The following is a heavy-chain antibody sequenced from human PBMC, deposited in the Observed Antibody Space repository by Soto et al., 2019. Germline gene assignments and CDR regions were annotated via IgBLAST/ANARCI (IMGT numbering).Heavy chain of an antibody. J-gene: IGHJ6*02. CDR2: ISYDGSNK. CDR1: GFTFSSYA. Sequence: QVQLVESGGGVVQPGRSLRLSCAASGFTFSSYAMHWVRQAPGKGLEWVAVISYDGSNKYYADSVKGRLTISRDNSKNTLYLQMNSLRAEDTAVYYCARGDDFWSGYNYGMDVWGQGTTVTVSS. V-gene: IGHV3-30-3*01. CDR3: ARGDDFWSGYNYGMDV. D-gene: IGHD3-3*01.